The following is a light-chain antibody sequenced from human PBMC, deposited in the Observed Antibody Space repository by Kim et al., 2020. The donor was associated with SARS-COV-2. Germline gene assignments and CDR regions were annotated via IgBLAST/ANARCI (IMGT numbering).Light chain of an antibody. CDR3: GTWDSSLNGGV. V-gene: IGLV1-51*01. Sequence: GQNVTLPRSGSTSTIGNNYVSCYQQLPGTAPKLLIYDTNKRPSGIPDRFSGSKSGTSATLGITGLQTGDEADYFCGTWDSSLNGGVFGGGTQLTVL. CDR2: DTN. J-gene: IGLJ3*02. CDR1: TSTIGNNY.